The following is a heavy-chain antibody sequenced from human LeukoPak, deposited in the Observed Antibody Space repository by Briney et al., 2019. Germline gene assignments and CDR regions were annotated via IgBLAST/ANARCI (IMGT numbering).Heavy chain of an antibody. J-gene: IGHJ5*02. CDR3: ARHAARNSRGWFDP. CDR2: TYHSGST. CDR1: GYSISSGYY. D-gene: IGHD4-23*01. V-gene: IGHV4-38-2*01. Sequence: SETLSLTCAVSGYSISSGYYWGWIRQPPGKGLEWIGSTYHSGSTYYNPSLKSRVTISVDTSKNQFSLKLSSVTAADTAVYYCARHAARNSRGWFDPWGQGTLVTVSS.